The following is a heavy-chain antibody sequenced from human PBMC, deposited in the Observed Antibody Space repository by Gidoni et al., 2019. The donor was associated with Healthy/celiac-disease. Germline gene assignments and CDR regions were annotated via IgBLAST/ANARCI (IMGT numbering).Heavy chain of an antibody. CDR1: GGSISSGGYY. CDR3: ARDRGVAAATEGPDAFDI. J-gene: IGHJ3*02. V-gene: IGHV4-31*03. D-gene: IGHD2-2*01. Sequence: QLQLQESGPGLVKPSQTLSLTCTVSGGSISSGGYYWSWLRQHPGKGLEWIGYIYYSGSTYYNPSLKSRVTISVDTSKNQFSLKLSSVTAADTAVYYCARDRGVAAATEGPDAFDIWGQGTMVTVSS. CDR2: IYYSGST.